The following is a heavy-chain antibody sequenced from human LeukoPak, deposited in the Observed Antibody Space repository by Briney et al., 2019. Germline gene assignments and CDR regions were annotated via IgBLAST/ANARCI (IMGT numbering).Heavy chain of an antibody. CDR1: GFSFSNYW. D-gene: IGHD3-22*01. CDR2: IKQDGSEK. V-gene: IGHV3-7*01. Sequence: PGGSLTLSCAASGFSFSNYWMSWVRQAPGKGLEWVANIKQDGSEKYYVDSVKGRFTISRDNAKNSLYLQMNSLRAEDTALYYCARAGVYDTTWYHWGQGTLVTVSS. J-gene: IGHJ5*02. CDR3: ARAGVYDTTWYH.